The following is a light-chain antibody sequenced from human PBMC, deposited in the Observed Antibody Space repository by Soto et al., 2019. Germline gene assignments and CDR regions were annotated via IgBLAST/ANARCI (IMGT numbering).Light chain of an antibody. J-gene: IGKJ4*01. CDR2: KTS. CDR1: QSINSC. V-gene: IGKV1-5*03. Sequence: DIQMTQSPSTLSASVGDRVTITCRASQSINSCLAWYQQKPGKAPNLLIYKTSTLESGVPSRFSGSGSGTEFTLTVNSLQPDDSATYYCQQYNSYPITFGGGTKVEIK. CDR3: QQYNSYPIT.